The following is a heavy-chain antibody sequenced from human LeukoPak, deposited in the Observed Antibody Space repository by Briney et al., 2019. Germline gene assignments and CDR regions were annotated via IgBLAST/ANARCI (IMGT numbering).Heavy chain of an antibody. CDR2: ISGSGGST. CDR1: GFTFDDYA. V-gene: IGHV3-23*01. Sequence: GGSLRLSCAASGFTFDDYAMSWVRQAPGKGLEWVSAISGSGGSTYYADSVKGRFTISRDNSKNTLYLQMNSLRAEDTAVYYCAKDKGSYYYDSSGYSYDYWGQGTLVTVSS. CDR3: AKDKGSYYYDSSGYSYDY. J-gene: IGHJ4*02. D-gene: IGHD3-22*01.